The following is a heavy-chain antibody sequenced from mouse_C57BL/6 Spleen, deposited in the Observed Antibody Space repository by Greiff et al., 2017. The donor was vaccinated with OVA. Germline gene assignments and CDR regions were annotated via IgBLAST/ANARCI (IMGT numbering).Heavy chain of an antibody. CDR1: GYTFTDYY. Sequence: VQLQQSGAELVRPGASVKLSCKASGYTFTDYYINWVKQRPGQGLEWIARIYPGSGNTYYNEKFKGKATLTAVKSSSTAYMQLSSLSSEDSAVYFCARNYYGSNGYFDVWGTGTTVTVSS. V-gene: IGHV1-76*01. CDR2: IYPGSGNT. J-gene: IGHJ1*03. D-gene: IGHD1-1*01. CDR3: ARNYYGSNGYFDV.